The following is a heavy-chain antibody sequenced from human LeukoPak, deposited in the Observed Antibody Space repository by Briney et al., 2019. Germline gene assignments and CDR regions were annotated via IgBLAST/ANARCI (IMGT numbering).Heavy chain of an antibody. CDR1: GYTFTSYY. CDR2: INPSGGST. Sequence: GASVKVSCKASGYTFTSYYMHWVRQAPGQWLEWMGIINPSGGSTSYAQKFQGRVTMTRDTSTSTVYMELSSLRSEDTAVYYCARSTSRVGWFDPWGQGTLVTVSS. CDR3: ARSTSRVGWFDP. D-gene: IGHD1-26*01. J-gene: IGHJ5*02. V-gene: IGHV1-46*01.